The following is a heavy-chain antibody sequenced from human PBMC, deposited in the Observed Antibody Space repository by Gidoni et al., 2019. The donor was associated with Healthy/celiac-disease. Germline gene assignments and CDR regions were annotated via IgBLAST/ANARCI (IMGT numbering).Heavy chain of an antibody. CDR3: ARVRDGYNPGVDAFDI. CDR2: IYPGDSDT. J-gene: IGHJ3*02. Sequence: EVQLVQSGAEVKTPGESMKISCKGSGYSFTSYWIGWVRQMPGKGLEWMGIIYPGDSDTRYSPSFQGQVTISADKSISTAYLQWSSLKASDTAMYYCARVRDGYNPGVDAFDIWGQGTMVTVSS. D-gene: IGHD5-12*01. CDR1: GYSFTSYW. V-gene: IGHV5-51*01.